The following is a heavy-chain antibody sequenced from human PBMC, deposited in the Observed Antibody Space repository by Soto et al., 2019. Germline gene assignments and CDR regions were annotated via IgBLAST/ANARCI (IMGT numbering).Heavy chain of an antibody. J-gene: IGHJ5*02. CDR3: ARHLGTIPAAMRGNWFDP. CDR2: IYYSGST. Sequence: SETLSLTCTVSGGSISSSSYYWGWIRQPPGKGLEWIGSIYYSGSTYYNPSLKSRVTISVDTSKNQFSLKLSSVTAADTAVYYCARHLGTIPAAMRGNWFDPWGQGTLVTVSS. CDR1: GGSISSSSYY. D-gene: IGHD2-2*01. V-gene: IGHV4-39*01.